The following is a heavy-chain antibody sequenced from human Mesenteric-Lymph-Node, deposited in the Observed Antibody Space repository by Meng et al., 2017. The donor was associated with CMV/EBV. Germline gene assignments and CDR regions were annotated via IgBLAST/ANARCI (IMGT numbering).Heavy chain of an antibody. Sequence: GESLKISCAASGFTFSSYAMHWVRQAPGKGLEWVAVISYDGSNKYYADSVKGRFTISRDNAKNSLYLQMNSLRAEDTAVYYCARRTTAGRAFDIWGQGTMVTVSS. CDR1: GFTFSSYA. J-gene: IGHJ3*02. D-gene: IGHD6-6*01. CDR3: ARRTTAGRAFDI. CDR2: ISYDGSNK. V-gene: IGHV3-30*04.